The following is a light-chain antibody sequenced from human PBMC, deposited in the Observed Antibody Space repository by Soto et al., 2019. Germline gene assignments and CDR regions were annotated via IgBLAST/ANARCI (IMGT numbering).Light chain of an antibody. CDR2: EVI. V-gene: IGLV2-8*01. CDR3: SSHANSNV. CDR1: SSDVGGYNY. J-gene: IGLJ1*01. Sequence: QSALTQPPSASGSPGQSVTISCTGTSSDVGGYNYVSWYQQHPGKAPKLMIYEVIKRPSGVPDRFSGSKSGNTASLTVSGVQAEDEADYYCSSHANSNVFGTGTKLTVL.